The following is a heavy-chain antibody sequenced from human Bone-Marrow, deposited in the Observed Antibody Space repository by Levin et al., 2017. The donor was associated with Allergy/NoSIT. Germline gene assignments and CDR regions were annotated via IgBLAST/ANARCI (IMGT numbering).Heavy chain of an antibody. V-gene: IGHV3-23*01. Sequence: PGGSLRLSCAASGFTFSSYAMNWVRQAPGMGLKWVSTISRSGGRTYYVDSVKGRFTISRDNPKNSLYLQMNTLRVEDTAIYYCAGALGIPHSFDIWGQGTMVTVSS. J-gene: IGHJ3*02. CDR3: AGALGIPHSFDI. D-gene: IGHD2-21*01. CDR1: GFTFSSYA. CDR2: ISRSGGRT.